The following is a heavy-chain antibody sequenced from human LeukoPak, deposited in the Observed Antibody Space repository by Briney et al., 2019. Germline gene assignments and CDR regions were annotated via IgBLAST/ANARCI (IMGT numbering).Heavy chain of an antibody. CDR1: GYSISSGDY. D-gene: IGHD3-10*01. CDR3: ARHFFPSDSGSFRTPFDY. Sequence: SETLSLTCTVSGYSISSGDYWGWIRQPPGKGLEWIGSFYHSGTTYYNPSLKSRVTISVDTSKNQFSLKLTSVTAADTAVYYCARHFFPSDSGSFRTPFDYWGQGALVTVSS. V-gene: IGHV4-38-2*02. J-gene: IGHJ4*02. CDR2: FYHSGTT.